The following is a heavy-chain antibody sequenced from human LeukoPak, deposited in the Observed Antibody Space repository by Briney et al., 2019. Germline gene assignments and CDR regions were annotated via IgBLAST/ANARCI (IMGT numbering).Heavy chain of an antibody. CDR2: ISAYNGNT. V-gene: IGHV1-18*01. CDR1: GYTFTSYG. J-gene: IGHJ4*02. D-gene: IGHD3-9*01. CDR3: ARDSPPRQYYDILTGYYDY. Sequence: ASVKVSCKASGYTFTSYGISWVRQAPGQGLEWMGWISAYNGNTNYAQKLQGRVTMTTDTSTSTAYMELRSLRSDDTAVYYCARDSPPRQYYDILTGYYDYWGQGTLVTVSS.